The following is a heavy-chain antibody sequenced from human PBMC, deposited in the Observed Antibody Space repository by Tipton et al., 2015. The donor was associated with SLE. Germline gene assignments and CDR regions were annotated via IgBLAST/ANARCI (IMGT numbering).Heavy chain of an antibody. CDR1: GASISSERHY. CDR2: IYYSGTT. J-gene: IGHJ4*02. V-gene: IGHV4-39*01. D-gene: IGHD3-3*01. Sequence: TLSLTCTVFGASISSERHYWGWIRQTPGKGLQWIGSIYYSGTTYYSPSFKSRITMSVDTSNNLFSLKLSSVTAADSAVYYCARHAYDFLDWGQGTLVAVSS. CDR3: ARHAYDFLD.